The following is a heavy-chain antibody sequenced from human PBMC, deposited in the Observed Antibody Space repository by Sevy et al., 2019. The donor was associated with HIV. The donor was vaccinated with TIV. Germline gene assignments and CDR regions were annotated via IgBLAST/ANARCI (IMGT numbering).Heavy chain of an antibody. CDR2: IKQDGSEK. J-gene: IGHJ6*04. Sequence: GGSLRLSCAASGFTFSSYWMSWVRQAPGKGLEWVANIKQDGSEKYYVDSVKGRFTISRDNAKNSLYLQMNSLGAEDTAVYYCARADAGPTGDMDVWGKGTTVTVSS. CDR3: ARADAGPTGDMDV. D-gene: IGHD7-27*01. CDR1: GFTFSSYW. V-gene: IGHV3-7*01.